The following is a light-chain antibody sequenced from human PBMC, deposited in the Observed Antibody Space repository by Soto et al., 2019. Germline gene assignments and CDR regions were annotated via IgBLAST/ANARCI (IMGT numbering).Light chain of an antibody. Sequence: EIVLTQSPATLSLSPGERATLSFRASQSVSSYLAWYQQKPGQAPRLLIYDASNRATGIPARFSGGGSGTDFTLTISSLEPEDFAVYYCQQGSNWPPITFGQGTRLEIK. CDR1: QSVSSY. CDR2: DAS. V-gene: IGKV3-11*01. J-gene: IGKJ5*01. CDR3: QQGSNWPPIT.